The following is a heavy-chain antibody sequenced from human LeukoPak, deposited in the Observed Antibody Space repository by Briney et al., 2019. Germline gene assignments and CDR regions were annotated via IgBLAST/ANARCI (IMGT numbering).Heavy chain of an antibody. CDR2: INWNGGST. J-gene: IGHJ5*02. CDR1: GFTFDDYG. CDR3: AREDNYYDSSGYLNWFDP. Sequence: GGSLRLSCAASGFTFDDYGMSWVRQAPGKGLEWVSGINWNGGSTGYADSVKGRFTISRDNAKNSLYLQMNSLRAEDTALYYCAREDNYYDSSGYLNWFDPWGQGTLGTVSS. V-gene: IGHV3-20*04. D-gene: IGHD3-22*01.